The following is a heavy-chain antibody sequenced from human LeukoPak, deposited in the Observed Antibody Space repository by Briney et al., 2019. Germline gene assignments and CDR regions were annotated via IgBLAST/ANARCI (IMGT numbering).Heavy chain of an antibody. J-gene: IGHJ4*02. V-gene: IGHV5-51*01. CDR3: ASISSYYDSCGYPDY. Sequence: GESLKISCKGSGYSFTSYWIGWVRQMPGKGLEWIGIIYPGDSDTRYSPSFQGQVIISADKSISTAYLQWSSLKASDTAMYYCASISSYYDSCGYPDYWGQGTLVTVSS. D-gene: IGHD3-22*01. CDR2: IYPGDSDT. CDR1: GYSFTSYW.